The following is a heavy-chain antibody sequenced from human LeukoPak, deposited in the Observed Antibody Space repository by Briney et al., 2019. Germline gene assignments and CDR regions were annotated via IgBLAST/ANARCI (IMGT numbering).Heavy chain of an antibody. CDR2: IYYSGSS. J-gene: IGHJ3*02. D-gene: IGHD6-13*01. V-gene: IGHV4-59*08. Sequence: SETLSLNCSVSGGSISGYYWSWIRQPPGKGLEWLGHIYYSGSSKYNPSLKSRVTISVDTSKNQLSLKLSSVTAADTAVYYCARGIAAANDAFDIWGQGTMVTVSS. CDR1: GGSISGYY. CDR3: ARGIAAANDAFDI.